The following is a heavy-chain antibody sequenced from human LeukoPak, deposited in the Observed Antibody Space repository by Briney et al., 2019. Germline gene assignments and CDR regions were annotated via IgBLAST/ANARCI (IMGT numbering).Heavy chain of an antibody. CDR2: INWNGGST. V-gene: IGHV3-20*04. CDR3: ARTYYYGSGSYSRPYYFDY. D-gene: IGHD3-10*01. CDR1: GFTFDDYG. J-gene: IGHJ4*02. Sequence: PGGSLRLSCAASGFTFDDYGMSWVRQAPGKGLEWVSGINWNGGSTGYADSVKGRFTISRDNAKNSLYLQMNSLRAEDTALYYCARTYYYGSGSYSRPYYFDYWGQGTLVTVSS.